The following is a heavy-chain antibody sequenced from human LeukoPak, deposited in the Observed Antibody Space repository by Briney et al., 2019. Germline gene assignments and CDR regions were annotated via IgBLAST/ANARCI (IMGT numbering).Heavy chain of an antibody. CDR2: IKEDGSEK. Sequence: ETLSLTCTVSGGSISSGGYYWSWVRQAPGKGLEWVANIKEDGSEKYYVDSVKGRFTISRDNAENSLYLQMNSLRAEDTAVYYCARDIFDYWGQGTLVTVSS. J-gene: IGHJ4*02. CDR1: GGSISSGGYY. V-gene: IGHV3-7*01. CDR3: ARDIFDY.